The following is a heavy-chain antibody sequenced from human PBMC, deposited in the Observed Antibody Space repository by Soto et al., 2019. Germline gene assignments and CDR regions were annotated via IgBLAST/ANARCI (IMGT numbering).Heavy chain of an antibody. CDR3: AREVVAATKAFDI. CDR2: IIPIFGTV. J-gene: IGHJ3*02. D-gene: IGHD2-15*01. CDR1: GGTFSSYA. V-gene: IGHV1-69*13. Sequence: SVKVSCKASGGTFSSYAISWVRQAPGQGLEWMGGIIPIFGTVNYAQKFQGRVTITADESTSTAYMELSSLRSEDTAVYYCAREVVAATKAFDIWGQGTMVTVSS.